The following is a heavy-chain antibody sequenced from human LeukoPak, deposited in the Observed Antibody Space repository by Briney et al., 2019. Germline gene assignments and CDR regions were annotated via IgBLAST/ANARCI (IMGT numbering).Heavy chain of an antibody. V-gene: IGHV4-59*01. CDR2: IHYSGST. J-gene: IGHJ4*02. Sequence: SETLSLTCTVSGGSIGTYYWSWIRQPPGKGLEWIGYIHYSGSTNYNPSLKSLVTISVDTSKNQFSLKLISVTAADTAVYYCARASIVGATYHFDYWGQGTLVTVSS. D-gene: IGHD1-26*01. CDR1: GGSIGTYY. CDR3: ARASIVGATYHFDY.